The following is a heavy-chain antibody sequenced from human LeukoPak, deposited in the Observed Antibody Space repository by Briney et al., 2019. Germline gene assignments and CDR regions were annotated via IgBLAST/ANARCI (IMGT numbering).Heavy chain of an antibody. D-gene: IGHD6-13*01. CDR3: AKERSGIPAAANY. CDR2: ISGSGGST. Sequence: GGSLRLSCAASGFTFSSYAMTWVRQAPGKGLEWVSSISGSGGSTYYADSVKGRFTISRDNSKNTLYLQMNSLRAEDTAVYYCAKERSGIPAAANYWGQGTLVTVSS. V-gene: IGHV3-23*01. J-gene: IGHJ4*02. CDR1: GFTFSSYA.